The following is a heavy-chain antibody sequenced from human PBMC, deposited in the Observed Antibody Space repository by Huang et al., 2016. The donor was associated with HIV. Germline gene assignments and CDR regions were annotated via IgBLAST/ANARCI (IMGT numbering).Heavy chain of an antibody. CDR3: ARESNIVVVPHTIKFFDY. Sequence: QVQLVQSGAEVKKPGSSVQVSCKASGGSFSNHVLSWVRQGPGQGPEWMRGIIPIFGTTNDAQKFQGRVQITADETTGTAYVELSSLRAEDTAVYFCARESNIVVVPHTIKFFDYWGQGTLVTVSS. CDR1: GGSFSNHV. V-gene: IGHV1-69*01. CDR2: IIPIFGTT. J-gene: IGHJ4*02. D-gene: IGHD2-2*01.